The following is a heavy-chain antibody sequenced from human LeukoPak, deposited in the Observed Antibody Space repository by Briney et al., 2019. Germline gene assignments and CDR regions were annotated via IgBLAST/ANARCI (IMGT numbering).Heavy chain of an antibody. CDR2: ITPYNGNT. D-gene: IGHD3-22*01. V-gene: IGHV1-18*01. J-gene: IGHJ4*02. Sequence: ASVKVSCKASGYTFINYGINWVRQAPGQGLEWVGWITPYNGNTNYAQKLQGGVTMTTDTSTSTAYMDLRSLRPDDTAMYYCARRGVYYYDSSGRANYYFDFWGQGTLVTVSS. CDR1: GYTFINYG. CDR3: ARRGVYYYDSSGRANYYFDF.